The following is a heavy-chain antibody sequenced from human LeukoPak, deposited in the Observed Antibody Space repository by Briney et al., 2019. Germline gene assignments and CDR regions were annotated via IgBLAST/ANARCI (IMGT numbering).Heavy chain of an antibody. CDR2: ISYDGSKR. CDR1: GFTFSSYA. J-gene: IGHJ3*01. V-gene: IGHV3-30-3*01. CDR3: TRDHYPGIARGGACNF. D-gene: IGHD2/OR15-2a*01. Sequence: GGSLRLSCAASGFTFSSYAVNWVRQAPGKGLEWVAVISYDGSKRYYADSGKGRFTISRDNSKNATYLEMNSMRVEDTAIYYCTRDHYPGIARGGACNFWGQGTMVTVSS.